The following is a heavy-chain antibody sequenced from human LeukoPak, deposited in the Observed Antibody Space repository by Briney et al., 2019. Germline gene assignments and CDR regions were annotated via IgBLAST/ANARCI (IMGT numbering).Heavy chain of an antibody. D-gene: IGHD1-26*01. CDR3: TSLGAPWAA. V-gene: IGHV3-53*01. Sequence: GGSLRLSCAASGFTVSSNYMSWVRQAPGKGLEWVSVIYSGGTTNYADSVKGRFTISRDNSKNTLFLQMNSLKTEDTAVYSCTSLGAPWAAWGQGTMVTVSS. J-gene: IGHJ3*01. CDR2: IYSGGTT. CDR1: GFTVSSNY.